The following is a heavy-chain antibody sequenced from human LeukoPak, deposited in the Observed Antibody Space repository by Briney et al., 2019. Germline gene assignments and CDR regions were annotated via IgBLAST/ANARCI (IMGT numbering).Heavy chain of an antibody. V-gene: IGHV3-66*02. D-gene: IGHD6-13*01. CDR3: ARDLVAAAGTPGFDP. CDR2: IYSGGST. Sequence: GGSLRLFCAASGFTVSSNYMNWVRQAPGKGLDWVSLIYSGGSTFYADSVKGRFTISRDSSKNTLYLQMNSLRAEDTAVYYCARDLVAAAGTPGFDPWGQGTLVTVSS. CDR1: GFTVSSNY. J-gene: IGHJ5*02.